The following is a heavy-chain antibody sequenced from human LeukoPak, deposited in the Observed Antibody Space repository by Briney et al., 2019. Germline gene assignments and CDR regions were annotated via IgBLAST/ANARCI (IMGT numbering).Heavy chain of an antibody. CDR1: GFTFSSYG. CDR3: AKAQLWLGERDSMDV. CDR2: IRYDGSNK. Sequence: PGGSLRLSCAASGFTFSSYGMHWVRQAPDKGLEWVAVIRYDGSNKYYADSVKGRFTISRDNSKNTLYLQMNSLRAEDTAVYYCAKAQLWLGERDSMDVWGKGTTVTVSS. D-gene: IGHD3-10*01. V-gene: IGHV3-30*02. J-gene: IGHJ6*03.